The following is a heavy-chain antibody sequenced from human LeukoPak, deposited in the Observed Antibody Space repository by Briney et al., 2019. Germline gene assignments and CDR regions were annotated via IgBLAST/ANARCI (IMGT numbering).Heavy chain of an antibody. V-gene: IGHV3-21*01. Sequence: GGSLRLSCAASGFTFSSYSMNWVRQAPGKGLEWVSSISSSSSYIYYADSVKGRFTISRDNAKNSLYLQMNGLRAEDTAVYYCALFWSGYHRPHYWGQGTLVTVSS. CDR3: ALFWSGYHRPHY. J-gene: IGHJ4*02. CDR2: ISSSSSYI. CDR1: GFTFSSYS. D-gene: IGHD3-3*01.